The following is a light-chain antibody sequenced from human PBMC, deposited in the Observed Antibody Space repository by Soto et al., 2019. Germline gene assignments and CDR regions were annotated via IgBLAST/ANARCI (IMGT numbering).Light chain of an antibody. Sequence: DIQMTQSPSSLSASVGDRVTITCRASQGISSYLAWYQQKPGKVPKVLIYAASTLQSGVPSRFSGSGSGTEFTLTISSLQPADVATYYCQKYYSAPETFGQGTKVEIK. CDR3: QKYYSAPET. V-gene: IGKV1-27*01. CDR1: QGISSY. CDR2: AAS. J-gene: IGKJ1*01.